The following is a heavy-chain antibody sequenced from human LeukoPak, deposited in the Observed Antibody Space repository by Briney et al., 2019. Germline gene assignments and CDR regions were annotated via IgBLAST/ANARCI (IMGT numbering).Heavy chain of an antibody. CDR3: AKTNLGYCSSTSCYGNDY. V-gene: IGHV3-30*18. D-gene: IGHD2-2*01. CDR2: ISYDGSNK. CDR1: GFTFSSYG. J-gene: IGHJ4*02. Sequence: PGGSLRLSCAASGFTFSSYGMHWVRQAPGKGLEWAAVISYDGSNKYYADSVKGRFTISRDNSKNTLYLQMNSLRAEDTAVYYCAKTNLGYCSSTSCYGNDYWGQGTLVTVSS.